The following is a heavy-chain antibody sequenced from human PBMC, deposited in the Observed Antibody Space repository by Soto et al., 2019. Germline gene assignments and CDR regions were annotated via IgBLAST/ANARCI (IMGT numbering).Heavy chain of an antibody. CDR2: INTYNGNT. Sequence: ASVKVSCKASGYNFDKYGISWVRQAPGQGLEWVGRINTYNGNTDYGQNLQGRVTMTTDTSTSTAYMEVRSLRSDDTAVYYCARNLPRYCSATSCPFDSWGHGTLVTVSS. V-gene: IGHV1-18*01. CDR1: GYNFDKYG. J-gene: IGHJ4*01. D-gene: IGHD2-2*01. CDR3: ARNLPRYCSATSCPFDS.